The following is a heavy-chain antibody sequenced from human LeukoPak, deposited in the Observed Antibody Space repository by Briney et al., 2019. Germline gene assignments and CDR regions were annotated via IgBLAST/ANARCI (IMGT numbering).Heavy chain of an antibody. J-gene: IGHJ4*02. Sequence: GDSLRLSCATSGFDFGGACGMGWVRQAPEKGLEWVSTISGGGETTHYADSVKGRLTISRDNARNTLYLQIDRLRPEDTAIYYCVREAGCGWPLDYWGRGTLVTVSS. CDR2: ISGGGETT. D-gene: IGHD6-19*01. CDR3: VREAGCGWPLDY. V-gene: IGHV3-23*01. CDR1: GFDFGGACG.